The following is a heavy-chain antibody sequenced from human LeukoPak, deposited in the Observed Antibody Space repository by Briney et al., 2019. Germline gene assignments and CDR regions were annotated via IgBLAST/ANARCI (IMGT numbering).Heavy chain of an antibody. Sequence: PGGSLRLSCEASGLTFNKYWMTWVRQAPGKGLEWVANIKQDGSEKNYVDSVKGRFTISRDNSKNTLYLQMKSLRAEDTAVYYCARGGAPMVWGQGTLVTVSS. CDR3: ARGGAPMV. CDR2: IKQDGSEK. V-gene: IGHV3-7*03. J-gene: IGHJ4*02. CDR1: GLTFNKYW. D-gene: IGHD2-8*01.